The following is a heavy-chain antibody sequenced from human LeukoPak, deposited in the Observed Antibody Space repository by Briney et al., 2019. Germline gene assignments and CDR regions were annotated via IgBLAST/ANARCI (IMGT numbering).Heavy chain of an antibody. CDR3: ARGARTFDI. V-gene: IGHV3-7*01. CDR2: IKEDGSEK. J-gene: IGHJ3*02. CDR1: GFTLSSYW. Sequence: QTGGSLRLSCVASGFTLSSYWMTSVRQAPGKGVEWVANIKEDGSEKHYVDSVRGRFTISRDNTKNSLFLQMNSLRVEDTAVYYCARGARTFDIWGQETMVTVSS.